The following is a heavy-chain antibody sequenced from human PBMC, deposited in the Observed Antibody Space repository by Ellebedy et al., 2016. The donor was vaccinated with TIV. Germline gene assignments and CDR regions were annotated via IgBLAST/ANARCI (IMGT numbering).Heavy chain of an antibody. CDR2: INTDGSST. J-gene: IGHJ6*02. CDR1: GFTFSSYW. CDR3: ARDVDVIRYFDWSSRSDYYGMDV. Sequence: GGSLRLXXAASGFTFSSYWMHWVRQAPGKGLVWVSRINTDGSSTNYADSVKGRFTISRDNAKNTLYLQMNSLRAEDTAVYYCARDVDVIRYFDWSSRSDYYGMDVWGQGTTVSVSS. D-gene: IGHD3-9*01. V-gene: IGHV3-74*01.